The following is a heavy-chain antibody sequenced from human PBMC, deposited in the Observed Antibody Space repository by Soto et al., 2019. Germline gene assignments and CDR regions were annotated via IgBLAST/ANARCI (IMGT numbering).Heavy chain of an antibody. J-gene: IGHJ3*02. CDR2: IYFRGNT. D-gene: IGHD3-22*01. CDR1: GDSISRIDYY. Sequence: QVQLQESGPGLVKPSQTLSLTCSVSGDSISRIDYYWTWIRQHPEKGLEWIGNIYFRGNTYYSPSLESRLTISVDTSKNQFSLKLTSVTAADTAVYYCGREGGSYDSGGYLIRGAFDIWGQGTMVTVSS. CDR3: GREGGSYDSGGYLIRGAFDI. V-gene: IGHV4-31*03.